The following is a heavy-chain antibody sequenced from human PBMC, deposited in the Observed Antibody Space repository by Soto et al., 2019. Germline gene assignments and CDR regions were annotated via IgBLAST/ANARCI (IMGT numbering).Heavy chain of an antibody. CDR2: MNPNSGNT. V-gene: IGHV1-8*01. CDR3: ARGQNPYDYIWGSYRYHPVDY. D-gene: IGHD3-16*02. J-gene: IGHJ4*02. CDR1: GYTFTSYD. Sequence: ASVKVSCKASGYTFTSYDINWVRQATGQGLEWMGWMNPNSGNTGYAQKFQGRVTMTRNTSISTAYMELSSLRSEDTAVYYGARGQNPYDYIWGSYRYHPVDYWGQGTLVTVSS.